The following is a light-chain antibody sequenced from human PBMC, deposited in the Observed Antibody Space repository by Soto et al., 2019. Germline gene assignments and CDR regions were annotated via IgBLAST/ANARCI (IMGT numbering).Light chain of an antibody. V-gene: IGKV3-11*01. CDR2: DAS. CDR3: QQRSNWPPYT. Sequence: EIVLTQSPATLSLSPGERATLSCRASQSVSSYLAGYQQKPGQAPRLPIYDASNRATGIPARFSGSGSGTDFTLAISSLEPKDFAVYYCQQRSNWPPYTFSQGTKLEIK. CDR1: QSVSSY. J-gene: IGKJ2*01.